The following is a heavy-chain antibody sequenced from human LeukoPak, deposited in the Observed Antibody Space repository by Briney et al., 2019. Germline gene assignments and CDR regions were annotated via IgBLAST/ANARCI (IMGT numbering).Heavy chain of an antibody. Sequence: ASVKVSCKASGYTFSDYGVSWVRQAPGQGLEWMGWTSTYNGDTNYAQKFQGRVTMTTDTSTSTAYMELRSLRSDDTAVYYCARDGYYRHFDYWGQGTLVTVSS. CDR2: TSTYNGDT. V-gene: IGHV1-18*01. J-gene: IGHJ4*02. D-gene: IGHD3-22*01. CDR3: ARDGYYRHFDY. CDR1: GYTFSDYG.